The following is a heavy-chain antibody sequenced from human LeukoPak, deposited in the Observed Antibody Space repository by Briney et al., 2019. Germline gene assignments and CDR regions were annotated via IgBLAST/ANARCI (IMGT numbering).Heavy chain of an antibody. Sequence: GGSLRLSCAASGFTFSSYSMNWVRQAPGKGLEWVSSISSSSSYTYYADSVKGRFTISRDNAKNSLYLQMNSLRAEDTAVYYCARDLIEMATISAGDYYYYGMDVWGQGTTVTVSS. CDR1: GFTFSSYS. CDR3: ARDLIEMATISAGDYYYYGMDV. V-gene: IGHV3-21*01. CDR2: ISSSSSYT. D-gene: IGHD5-24*01. J-gene: IGHJ6*02.